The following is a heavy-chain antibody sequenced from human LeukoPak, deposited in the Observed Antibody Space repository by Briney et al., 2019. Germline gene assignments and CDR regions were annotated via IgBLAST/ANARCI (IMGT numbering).Heavy chain of an antibody. CDR1: GYSISSGYD. CDR3: ARDRRSAINWFDP. Sequence: PSETLSLTCTVSGYSISSGYDWGWIRQPPGKGLEWIGSTYYRRTTYYIPSLKSRVTISIDTSENQLSLRLSSVTAADTAVYYCARDRRSAINWFDPWGQGTLVTVSS. D-gene: IGHD3-10*01. J-gene: IGHJ5*02. CDR2: TYYRRTT. V-gene: IGHV4-38-2*02.